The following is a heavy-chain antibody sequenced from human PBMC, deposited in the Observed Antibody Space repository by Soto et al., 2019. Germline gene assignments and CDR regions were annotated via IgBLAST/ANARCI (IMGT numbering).Heavy chain of an antibody. CDR3: AREGNLEYSSSSSGYYYYYYGMDV. CDR2: IDPSDSYT. J-gene: IGHJ6*02. D-gene: IGHD6-6*01. Sequence: PGESLKISCKGSGYSFTSYWISWVRQMPGKGLEWMGRIDPSDSYTNYSPSFQGHVTISADKSISTAYLQWSGLKASDTAMYYCAREGNLEYSSSSSGYYYYYYGMDVWGQGTTVTVSS. V-gene: IGHV5-10-1*01. CDR1: GYSFTSYW.